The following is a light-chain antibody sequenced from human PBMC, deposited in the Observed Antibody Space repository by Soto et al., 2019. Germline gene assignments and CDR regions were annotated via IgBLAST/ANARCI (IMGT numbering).Light chain of an antibody. Sequence: DIQMTQSPSSLSASVGDTVTITCRASQSISLFLNWYQQKPGKAPKLLIYAASSLQSGVPSRFTGNGSGTDFTLTISSLQPEDVATYYCQQTDSIPVTFGQGTKVEIK. V-gene: IGKV1-39*01. J-gene: IGKJ1*01. CDR3: QQTDSIPVT. CDR1: QSISLF. CDR2: AAS.